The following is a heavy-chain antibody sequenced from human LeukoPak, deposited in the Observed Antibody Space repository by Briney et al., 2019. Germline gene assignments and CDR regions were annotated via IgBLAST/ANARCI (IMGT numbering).Heavy chain of an antibody. J-gene: IGHJ4*02. V-gene: IGHV1-69*05. CDR3: ARLNYDSSGYYRDY. D-gene: IGHD3-22*01. CDR1: GGTLSSYA. Sequence: GASVKVSCKASGGTLSSYAISWVRRAPGQGLEWMGRIIPIFGTANYAQKFQGRVTITTDESTSTAYMELSSLRSEDTAVYYCARLNYDSSGYYRDYWGQGTLVTVSS. CDR2: IIPIFGTA.